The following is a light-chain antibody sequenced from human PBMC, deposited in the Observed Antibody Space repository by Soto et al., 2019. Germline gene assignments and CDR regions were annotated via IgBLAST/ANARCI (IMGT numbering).Light chain of an antibody. J-gene: IGKJ5*01. V-gene: IGKV3-20*01. Sequence: EIVLTQSPGTLSLSPGERATLSCRASETVTRDYLAWYQQKPGQAPRLLIADASRRATGIPDRFSGSGSGTDFTLTISRLEPEDFAVYYCQQCAHAPITFGQGTRLDIK. CDR3: QQCAHAPIT. CDR1: ETVTRDY. CDR2: DAS.